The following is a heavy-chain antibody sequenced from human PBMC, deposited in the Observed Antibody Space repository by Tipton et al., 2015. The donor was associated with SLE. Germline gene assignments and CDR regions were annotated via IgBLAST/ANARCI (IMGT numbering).Heavy chain of an antibody. Sequence: TLSLTCSVSGGSISSNYWIWIRQPPGKGLEWIGYISDRGGTNHNPSLKSRLTISVDPAKNQFSLKLTSVTAADTAVYYCAKRRPPFDPWGQGTLVTVSS. J-gene: IGHJ5*02. CDR1: GGSISSNY. CDR3: AKRRPPFDP. V-gene: IGHV4-59*08. CDR2: ISDRGGT.